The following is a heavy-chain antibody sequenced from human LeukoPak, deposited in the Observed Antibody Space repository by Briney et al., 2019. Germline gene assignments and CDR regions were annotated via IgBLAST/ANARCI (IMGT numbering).Heavy chain of an antibody. CDR2: ISGSGGST. V-gene: IGHV3-23*01. CDR3: ARYHGHGYNFGAFDI. Sequence: GGSLRLSCAASGFTFSSYAMSWVRQAPGKGLEWVSAISGSGGSTYYADSVKGRFTISRDNSKNTLYLHMNSLGTEDTALYYCARYHGHGYNFGAFDIWGQGTMVTVSS. J-gene: IGHJ3*02. CDR1: GFTFSSYA. D-gene: IGHD5-24*01.